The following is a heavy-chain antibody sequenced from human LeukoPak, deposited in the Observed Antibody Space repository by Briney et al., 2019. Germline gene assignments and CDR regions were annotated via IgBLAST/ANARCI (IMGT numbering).Heavy chain of an antibody. Sequence: SGPTLVKPTQTPTLTCTFSGFSRSTRGVGVGWIRQPPGKALEWLALIYWNDDKRYSPSLKSRLTITKDTFNNPVVLTTTNMDPVDTATYYCAPGTPSPSQWLLRGGYWGQGTLVTVSS. D-gene: IGHD6-19*01. CDR3: APGTPSPSQWLLRGGY. CDR2: IYWNDDK. CDR1: GFSRSTRGVG. J-gene: IGHJ4*02. V-gene: IGHV2-5*01.